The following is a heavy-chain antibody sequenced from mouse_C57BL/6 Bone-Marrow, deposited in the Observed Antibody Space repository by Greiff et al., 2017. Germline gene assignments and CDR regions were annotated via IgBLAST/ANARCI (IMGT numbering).Heavy chain of an antibody. V-gene: IGHV1-54*01. CDR3: ARSGDYVYAMDY. CDR2: INPGSGVT. Sequence: VQLQQSGAELVRPGTSVKVSCKASGYAFTNYLIEWVKQRPGHGLEWIGVINPGSGVTNYNEKFKGKATLTADKSSSTAYMQISSLTSEDSAVYFCARSGDYVYAMDYWGQGTSVTVSS. D-gene: IGHD2-4*01. CDR1: GYAFTNYL. J-gene: IGHJ4*01.